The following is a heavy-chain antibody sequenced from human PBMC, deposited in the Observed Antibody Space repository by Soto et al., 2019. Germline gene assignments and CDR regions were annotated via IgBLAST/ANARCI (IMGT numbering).Heavy chain of an antibody. CDR3: ARIRIAADGIRTYYFDY. Sequence: GXVPTLVNPTESLTLTCTVSGFSLSNARMGVSWIRQPPGKALEWLAHIFSNDEKSYSTSLKSRLTISKDTSKSQVVLTMTNMDPVETDTYYCARIRIAADGIRTYYFDYWGQGTLVTVSS. J-gene: IGHJ4*02. CDR1: GFSLSNARMG. D-gene: IGHD6-13*01. CDR2: IFSNDEK. V-gene: IGHV2-26*01.